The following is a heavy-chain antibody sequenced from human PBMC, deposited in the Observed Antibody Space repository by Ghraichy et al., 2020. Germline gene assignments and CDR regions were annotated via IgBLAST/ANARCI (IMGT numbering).Heavy chain of an antibody. CDR1: GFTFSNYA. Sequence: GGSLRLSCAASGFTFSNYAMSWVRQAPGKGLEWVSGFSANSGGTYYADSVKGRFTISRDNSKNTLYLQMVSLRAEDSAVYYCAKAAGSYNWNYVDYWGQGTLVTVSS. CDR2: FSANSGGT. D-gene: IGHD1-20*01. CDR3: AKAAGSYNWNYVDY. J-gene: IGHJ4*02. V-gene: IGHV3-23*01.